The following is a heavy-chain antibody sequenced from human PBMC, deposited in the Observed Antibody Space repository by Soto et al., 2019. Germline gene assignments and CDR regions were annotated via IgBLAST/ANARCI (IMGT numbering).Heavy chain of an antibody. J-gene: IGHJ4*02. V-gene: IGHV3-23*01. D-gene: IGHD4-17*01. Sequence: GGSLRLSCAASGFAFNSYAMNWGRQAPGKGLEWVSGIRASGASTYYADSVKGRFTISRDNSKNTLYLQMNSLRAEDTAISYCAKSPPTTVYGVFIHYFDYWGQGT. CDR3: AKSPPTTVYGVFIHYFDY. CDR2: IRASGAST. CDR1: GFAFNSYA.